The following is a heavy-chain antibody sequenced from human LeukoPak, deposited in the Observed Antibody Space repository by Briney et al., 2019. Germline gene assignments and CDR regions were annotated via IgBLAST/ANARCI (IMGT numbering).Heavy chain of an antibody. Sequence: GGSLRLPCAPSGFTFSSYAMSWVRQAPGKGLEWVSAISGSGGSTSYADSVKGGFTISRDNSKNTLYLQMNSLRAEDTAVYYCAKDTIVVVPAAILNWFDPWGQGTLVTVSS. CDR2: ISGSGGST. CDR3: AKDTIVVVPAAILNWFDP. D-gene: IGHD2-2*01. V-gene: IGHV3-23*01. J-gene: IGHJ5*02. CDR1: GFTFSSYA.